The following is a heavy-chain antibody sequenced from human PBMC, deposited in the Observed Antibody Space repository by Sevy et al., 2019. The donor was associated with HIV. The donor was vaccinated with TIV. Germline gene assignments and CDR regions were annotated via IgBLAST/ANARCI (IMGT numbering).Heavy chain of an antibody. Sequence: SETLSLTCTVSGGSISSGTYYWNWIRQPDGKGLEWIGRIYTSGSSDYSPSLKSRVTMSIDTSKNQFSLKLSSLTAADTAVYYCARATPGVTSTSGAFDPWGQRTLVTVSS. D-gene: IGHD7-27*01. CDR3: ARATPGVTSTSGAFDP. CDR1: GGSISSGTYY. CDR2: IYTSGSS. J-gene: IGHJ5*02. V-gene: IGHV4-61*02.